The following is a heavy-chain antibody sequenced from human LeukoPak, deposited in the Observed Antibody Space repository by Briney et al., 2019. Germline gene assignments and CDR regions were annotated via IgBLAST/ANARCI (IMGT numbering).Heavy chain of an antibody. J-gene: IGHJ4*02. V-gene: IGHV4-59*01. CDR3: ARTALDDSSGYYFDY. Sequence: PSETLSLTCTVSGGSISSYYWSWIRQPPGKGLEWIGYIYYSGSTNYNPSLKSRVTISVDTSKNQFSLKLSSVTAADTAVYYCARTALDDSSGYYFDYWGQGTLVTVSS. CDR2: IYYSGST. CDR1: GGSISSYY. D-gene: IGHD3-22*01.